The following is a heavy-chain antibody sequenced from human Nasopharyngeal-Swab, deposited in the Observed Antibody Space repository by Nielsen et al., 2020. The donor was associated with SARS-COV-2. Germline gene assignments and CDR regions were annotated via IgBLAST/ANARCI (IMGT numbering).Heavy chain of an antibody. Sequence: LKISCAASGFTVSSNYMSWVRQAPGKGLEWVSVIYSGGTTYYADSVKGRFTISRDNSKNTLYLQMNSLRAEDTAVYYCARGGVTIFGVVILDGFDIWGQGTMVTVSS. J-gene: IGHJ3*02. D-gene: IGHD3-3*01. V-gene: IGHV3-53*01. CDR1: GFTVSSNY. CDR2: IYSGGTT. CDR3: ARGGVTIFGVVILDGFDI.